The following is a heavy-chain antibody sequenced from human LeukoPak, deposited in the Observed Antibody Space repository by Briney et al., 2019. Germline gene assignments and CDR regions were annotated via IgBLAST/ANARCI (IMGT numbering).Heavy chain of an antibody. V-gene: IGHV3-53*01. CDR2: IYSGGST. CDR1: GFTVSSNY. CDR3: ARNSGYYDILTGYQPPYYFDY. D-gene: IGHD3-9*01. J-gene: IGHJ4*02. Sequence: GGSLRLSCAASGFTVSSNYMSWVRQAPGKGLEWASVIYSGGSTYYADSVKGRFTISRDNSKNTLYLQMNSLRAEDTAVYYCARNSGYYDILTGYQPPYYFDYWGQGTLVTVSS.